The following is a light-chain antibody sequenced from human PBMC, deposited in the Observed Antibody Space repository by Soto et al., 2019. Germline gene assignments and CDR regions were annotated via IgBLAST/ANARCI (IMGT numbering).Light chain of an antibody. CDR1: QSISSW. CDR3: QQYNSFPYT. Sequence: DIQMTKSPSTLSASVGDRVTIPCRASQSISSWLAWYQQKPGKAPKLLMYKASTLESGVPSRFSGSGSGTEFTLTIRSLQPDDFATYYCQQYNSFPYTFGQGTRLEMK. V-gene: IGKV1-5*03. J-gene: IGKJ2*01. CDR2: KAS.